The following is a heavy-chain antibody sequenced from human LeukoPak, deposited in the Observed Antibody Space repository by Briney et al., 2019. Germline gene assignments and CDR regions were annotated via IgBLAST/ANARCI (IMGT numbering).Heavy chain of an antibody. Sequence: PGGSLRLSCVVSGFTFSGYSMIWVRQAPGKGLQWVANMKKDGGETKYVESVKGRFTISRDNAKNSLYLQMNSLRAEDTAVYYCGRHRSGSGTYFIDYWGQGTLVSVSS. CDR2: MKKDGGET. V-gene: IGHV3-7*01. D-gene: IGHD3-10*01. CDR3: GRHRSGSGTYFIDY. J-gene: IGHJ4*02. CDR1: GFTFSGYS.